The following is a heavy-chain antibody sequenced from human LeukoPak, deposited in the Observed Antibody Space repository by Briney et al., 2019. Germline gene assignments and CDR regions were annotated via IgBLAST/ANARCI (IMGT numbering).Heavy chain of an antibody. CDR1: GFTFSSYA. J-gene: IGHJ4*02. CDR3: ARAYDYGDHFDY. D-gene: IGHD4-17*01. V-gene: IGHV3-30-3*01. CDR2: ISYGGSNK. Sequence: PGGSLRLSCAASGFTFSSYAMHWVRQAPGKGLEWVAVISYGGSNKYYADSVKGRFTISRDNSKNTLYLQMNSLRAEDTAVYYCARAYDYGDHFDYWGQGTLVTVSS.